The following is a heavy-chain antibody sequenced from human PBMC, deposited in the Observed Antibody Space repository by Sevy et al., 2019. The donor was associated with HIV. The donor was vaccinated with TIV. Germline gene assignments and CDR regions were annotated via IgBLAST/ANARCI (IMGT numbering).Heavy chain of an antibody. CDR2: ISYDGSNK. V-gene: IGHV3-30-3*01. D-gene: IGHD3-10*01. CDR1: GFTFSSYA. CDR3: ARDWVGISMVRGVMDAFDI. J-gene: IGHJ3*02. Sequence: GGSLRLSCAASGFTFSSYAMHWVRQAPGKGLEWLAVISYDGSNKYYADSVKGRFTISRDNSKNRLYLQMNSLRVEDTAVYYCARDWVGISMVRGVMDAFDIWGQGTMVTVSS.